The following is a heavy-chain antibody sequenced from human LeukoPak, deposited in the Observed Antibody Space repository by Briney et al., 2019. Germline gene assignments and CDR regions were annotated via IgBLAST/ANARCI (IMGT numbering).Heavy chain of an antibody. CDR2: ISGSGVST. CDR3: AKKSGFSSGWLDY. CDR1: GFTFSSYG. J-gene: IGHJ4*02. Sequence: PGGSLRVSCAASGFTFSSYGMSWVRQAPGKGLEWVSAISGSGVSTYYADSVKGRFTMSRDNSKNTLYLQMNSQRAEDTAVYYCAKKSGFSSGWLDYWGQGILVTVSS. D-gene: IGHD6-19*01. V-gene: IGHV3-23*01.